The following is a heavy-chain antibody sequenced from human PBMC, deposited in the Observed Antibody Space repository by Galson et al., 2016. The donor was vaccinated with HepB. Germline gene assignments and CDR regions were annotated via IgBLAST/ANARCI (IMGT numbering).Heavy chain of an antibody. D-gene: IGHD3-10*01. Sequence: SETLSLTCTVSGGSTTSIYYYWGWIRQPPGKGLEWIANVYDTGSTYYNPSLRSRVTISLATSMNQFSLQLSSVTAADTALYYCARGWGSGRYAGYDIWGQGTMVIVAS. CDR1: GGSTTSIYYY. CDR2: VYDTGST. J-gene: IGHJ3*02. V-gene: IGHV4-39*07. CDR3: ARGWGSGRYAGYDI.